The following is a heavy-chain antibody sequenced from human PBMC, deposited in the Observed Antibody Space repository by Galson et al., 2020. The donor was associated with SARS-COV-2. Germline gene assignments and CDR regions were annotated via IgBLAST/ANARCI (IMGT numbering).Heavy chain of an antibody. V-gene: IGHV3-21*01. J-gene: IGHJ4*02. CDR1: GFTFSRFN. D-gene: IGHD3-16*02. CDR2: ISATSSYI. Sequence: GESLKISCAASGFTFSRFNMNWVRQAPGKGLEWVSSISATSSYIYYADSLEGRFTISRDNAKNSLYLQMNSLRAEDTAVYYCARDGCVLGELSPDDFDYWGQGTLVTVSS. CDR3: ARDGCVLGELSPDDFDY.